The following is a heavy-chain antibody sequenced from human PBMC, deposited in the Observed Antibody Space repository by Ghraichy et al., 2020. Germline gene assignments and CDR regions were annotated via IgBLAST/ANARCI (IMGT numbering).Heavy chain of an antibody. J-gene: IGHJ3*02. CDR3: ARGDYGDYRRAFDI. CDR2: INPSGGTT. V-gene: IGHV1-46*01. Sequence: ASVKVSCKASGYTFTSYYLHWVRQAPGQGLEWMGIINPSGGTTSYAQKFQGRVTMTRDTSTSTVYMELSSLRYDDTAVYYCARGDYGDYRRAFDIWGQGTMVTVSS. D-gene: IGHD4-17*01. CDR1: GYTFTSYY.